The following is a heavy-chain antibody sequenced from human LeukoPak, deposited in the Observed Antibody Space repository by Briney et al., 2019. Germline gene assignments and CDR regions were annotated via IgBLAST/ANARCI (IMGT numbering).Heavy chain of an antibody. CDR2: ISYDGSKQ. D-gene: IGHD3-9*01. CDR1: GFTFSSHD. CDR3: AKDGARYLLTYYFEY. J-gene: IGHJ4*02. V-gene: IGHV3-30*18. Sequence: GGSLRLSCAASGFTFSSHDMHWVRQAPGKGLEWVAAISYDGSKQLYADSVKGRFTISRDNSKNTLNLQMNSLRDEDTAVYYCAKDGARYLLTYYFEYWGRGSLATVSS.